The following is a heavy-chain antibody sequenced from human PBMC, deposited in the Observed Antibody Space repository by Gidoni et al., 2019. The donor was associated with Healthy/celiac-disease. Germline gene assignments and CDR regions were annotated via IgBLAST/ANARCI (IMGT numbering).Heavy chain of an antibody. V-gene: IGHV3-30-3*01. CDR2: ISYDGSNK. CDR1: GFTFSSYA. D-gene: IGHD6-19*01. Sequence: QVQLVESGGGVVQPGRSLRLSCAASGFTFSSYAMHWVRQAPGKGLEWVAVISYDGSNKYYADSVKGRFTISRDNSKNTLYLQMNSLRAEDTAVYYCARGSPVAVAGVFDYWGQGTLVTVSS. J-gene: IGHJ4*02. CDR3: ARGSPVAVAGVFDY.